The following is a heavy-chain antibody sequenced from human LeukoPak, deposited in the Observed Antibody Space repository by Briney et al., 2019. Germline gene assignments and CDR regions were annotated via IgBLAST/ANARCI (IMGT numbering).Heavy chain of an antibody. J-gene: IGHJ4*02. D-gene: IGHD3-22*01. CDR1: GGSISSYY. CDR3: ARDAYYYDSSGYLTPFDY. Sequence: SETLSLTCTVSGGSISSYYWSWIRQPAGKGLEWIGRIYTSGSTNYNPSLKSRVTMSVDTSKNQFSLKLSSVTAADTAVYYCARDAYYYDSSGYLTPFDYWGQGTLVTVSS. V-gene: IGHV4-4*07. CDR2: IYTSGST.